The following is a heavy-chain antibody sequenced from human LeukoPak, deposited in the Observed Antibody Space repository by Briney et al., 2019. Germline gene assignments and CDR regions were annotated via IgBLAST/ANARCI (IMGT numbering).Heavy chain of an antibody. CDR2: TYYRSKWYN. Sequence: SQTLSLTCAISGDSVSSNSAAWNWFRQSPSRGLEWLGRTYYRSKWYNDYAVSVKSRITVNPDTSKNQFSLHLNSVTPEDTAVYYCARRLTQYDCFDPWGQGILVTVSS. CDR3: ARRLTQYDCFDP. D-gene: IGHD2-2*01. V-gene: IGHV6-1*01. J-gene: IGHJ5*02. CDR1: GDSVSSNSAA.